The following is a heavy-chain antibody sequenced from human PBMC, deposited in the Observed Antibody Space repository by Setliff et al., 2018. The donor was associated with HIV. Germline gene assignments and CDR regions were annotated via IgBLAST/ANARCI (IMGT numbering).Heavy chain of an antibody. Sequence: ASVKVSCKASGYTFTGYYMHWVRQAPGQGLEWMGRINPNSGGTNYAQKFQGRVTITRNTSISTAYMELSSLRSDDTAVYYCARLGKNDYGADYWGQGTLVTVSS. J-gene: IGHJ4*02. CDR1: GYTFTGYY. CDR2: INPNSGGT. D-gene: IGHD4-17*01. CDR3: ARLGKNDYGADY. V-gene: IGHV1-2*06.